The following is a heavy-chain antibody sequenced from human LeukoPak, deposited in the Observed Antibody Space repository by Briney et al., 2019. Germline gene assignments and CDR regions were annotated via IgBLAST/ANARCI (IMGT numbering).Heavy chain of an antibody. Sequence: GGSLRLSCAASGFTFSSYSMNWVRQAPGKGLEWVSYISSSSSTIYYADSVKGRFTISRDNAKNSLYLQMNSLRAEDTAVYYCARGSNGYSSSWDAFDIWGQGTMVTVSS. CDR1: GFTFSSYS. V-gene: IGHV3-48*04. J-gene: IGHJ3*02. D-gene: IGHD6-13*01. CDR3: ARGSNGYSSSWDAFDI. CDR2: ISSSSSTI.